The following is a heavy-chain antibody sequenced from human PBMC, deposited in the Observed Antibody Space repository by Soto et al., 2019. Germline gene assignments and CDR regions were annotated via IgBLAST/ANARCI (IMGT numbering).Heavy chain of an antibody. Sequence: PSETLSLTCTVSDDSISTYYWGWIRQPPGKGLEWIGYIFYTGTTNYNPSLKSRVTISVDTSKNQFSLKLSSVTAADTAVYYCARAPGTYYYDSSGYRDSDPFDIWAQGTMVPVSS. CDR2: IFYTGTT. V-gene: IGHV4-59*08. CDR1: DDSISTYY. CDR3: ARAPGTYYYDSSGYRDSDPFDI. J-gene: IGHJ3*02. D-gene: IGHD3-22*01.